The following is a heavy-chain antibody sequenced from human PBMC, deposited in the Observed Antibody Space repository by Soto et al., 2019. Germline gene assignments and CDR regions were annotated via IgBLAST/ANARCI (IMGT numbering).Heavy chain of an antibody. CDR2: ISSSSSYI. CDR3: ARSSNLNRDAFDI. CDR1: GFTFSSYS. J-gene: IGHJ3*02. D-gene: IGHD4-4*01. Sequence: EVQLVESGGGLVKPGGSLRLSCAASGFTFSSYSMNWVRQAPGKGLEWVSSISSSSSYIYYADSVKGRFTISRDNAKNSLYLQMNSLRAEDTAVYYCARSSNLNRDAFDIWGQGTMVTVSS. V-gene: IGHV3-21*01.